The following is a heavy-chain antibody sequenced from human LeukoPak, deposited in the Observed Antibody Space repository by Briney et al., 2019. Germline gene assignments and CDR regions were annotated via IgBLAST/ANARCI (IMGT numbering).Heavy chain of an antibody. D-gene: IGHD6-13*01. V-gene: IGHV1-24*01. CDR1: GYTLTELS. CDR3: ATQQLVRFVLRFQH. Sequence: ASVKVSCKVSGYTLTELSMHWVRQAPGKGLEWMGRFDPEDGETIYAQKFQGRVSMTEDTSTNTAYMELSSLRSEDTAVYYCATQQLVRFVLRFQHWGQGTLVTVSS. J-gene: IGHJ1*01. CDR2: FDPEDGET.